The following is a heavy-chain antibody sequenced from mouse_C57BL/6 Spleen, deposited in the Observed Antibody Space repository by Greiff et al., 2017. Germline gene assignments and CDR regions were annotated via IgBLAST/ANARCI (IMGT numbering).Heavy chain of an antibody. CDR1: GYTFTDYY. CDR2: IFPGSGST. D-gene: IGHD1-1*01. J-gene: IGHJ4*01. V-gene: IGHV1-75*01. CDR3: ARSRYYGSSYVRYYAMDY. Sequence: QVQLQQSGPELVKPGASVKISCKASGYTFTDYYINWVKQRPGQGLEWIGWIFPGSGSTYYNEKFKGKATLTVDKSSSTAYMLLSSLTSEDSAVYFCARSRYYGSSYVRYYAMDYWGQGTSVTVSS.